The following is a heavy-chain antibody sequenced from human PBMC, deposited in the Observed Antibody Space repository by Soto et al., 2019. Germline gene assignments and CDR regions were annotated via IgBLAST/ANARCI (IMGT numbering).Heavy chain of an antibody. J-gene: IGHJ3*02. CDR3: ARDQCTMIVVSKGDSFDI. CDR2: IWYDGSHK. D-gene: IGHD3-22*01. V-gene: IGHV3-33*01. CDR1: GFTFSNYG. Sequence: QVQLVESGGGVVQPGRSLRLSCAASGFTFSNYGMHWVRQAPGKGLEWVAVIWYDGSHKYYADSVKGRFTISRDNSKNTLYLQMNSLRAEDTAVYYCARDQCTMIVVSKGDSFDIWGQGTIGTVSS.